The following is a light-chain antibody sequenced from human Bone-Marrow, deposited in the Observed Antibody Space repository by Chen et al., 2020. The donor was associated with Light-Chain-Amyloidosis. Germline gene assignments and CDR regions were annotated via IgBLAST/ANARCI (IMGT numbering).Light chain of an antibody. J-gene: IGKJ3*01. CDR1: EDISKF. V-gene: IGKV1-33*01. Sequence: DIQMTQSPSSLSASVGDRVTITCQASEDISKFLNLYQQKPGQAPKLLIYDASILQIGVPSRFSGSGFGTDFTFTISSLQPEDIATYYCQQYDLGFTFGPGTKVDI. CDR2: DAS. CDR3: QQYDLGFT.